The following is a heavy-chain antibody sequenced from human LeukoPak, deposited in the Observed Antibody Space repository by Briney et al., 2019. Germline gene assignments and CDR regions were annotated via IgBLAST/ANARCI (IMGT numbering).Heavy chain of an antibody. D-gene: IGHD3-10*01. Sequence: SGTLSLTCAVSGGSISSSNWWSWVRQPPGKGLEWIGEIYHSGSTNYNPSLKSRVTISVDKSKNQFSLKLSSVTAADTAVYYCARGGFGELYLLLENYFDYWGQGTLVTVSS. V-gene: IGHV4-4*02. CDR2: IYHSGST. J-gene: IGHJ4*02. CDR3: ARGGFGELYLLLENYFDY. CDR1: GGSISSSNW.